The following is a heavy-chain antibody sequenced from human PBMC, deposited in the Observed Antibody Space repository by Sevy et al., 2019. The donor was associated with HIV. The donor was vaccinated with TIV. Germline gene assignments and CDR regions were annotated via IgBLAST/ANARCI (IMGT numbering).Heavy chain of an antibody. CDR1: GFSLSDYN. D-gene: IGHD2-21*02. Sequence: GGSLRLSCAASGFSLSDYNMAWVRQAPGKGLEWISYITTRRSTVYYADSVKGRFTISRDNAKNSLYLQMNSLRDEDTAIFYCAREMVGTTTFDYRGQGTLVTVSS. CDR2: ITTRRSTV. V-gene: IGHV3-48*02. CDR3: AREMVGTTTFDY. J-gene: IGHJ4*02.